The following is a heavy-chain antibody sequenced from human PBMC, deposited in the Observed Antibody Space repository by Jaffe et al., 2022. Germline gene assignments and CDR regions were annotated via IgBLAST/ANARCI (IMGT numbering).Heavy chain of an antibody. V-gene: IGHV1-69*05. Sequence: QVQLVQSGAEVKKPGSSVKVSCKASGGTFSSYAISWVRQAPGQGLEWMGGIIPIFGTANYAQKFQGRVTITTDESTSTAYMELSSLRSEDTAVYYCARCPNGYSSGWSPYYYYYYMDVWGKGTTVTVSS. CDR3: ARCPNGYSSGWSPYYYYYYMDV. D-gene: IGHD6-19*01. CDR2: IIPIFGTA. CDR1: GGTFSSYA. J-gene: IGHJ6*03.